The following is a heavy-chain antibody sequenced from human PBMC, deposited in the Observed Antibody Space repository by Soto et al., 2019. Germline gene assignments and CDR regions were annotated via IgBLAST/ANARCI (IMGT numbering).Heavy chain of an antibody. Sequence: QVQLQESGPGLVKPSQTLSLTCTVSGGSISSDDSYWSWIRQSPGRGLEWIGYIYFSGDTYYNPSLKRRLTISIDASKNQFSLKLISMTAADTAVYYCARSTGRYWGQGTLVTVSS. CDR3: ARSTGRY. D-gene: IGHD2-21*01. CDR2: IYFSGDT. CDR1: GGSISSDDSY. J-gene: IGHJ4*02. V-gene: IGHV4-30-4*01.